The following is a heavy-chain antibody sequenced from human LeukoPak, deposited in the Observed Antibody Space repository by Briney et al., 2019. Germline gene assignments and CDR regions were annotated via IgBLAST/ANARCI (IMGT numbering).Heavy chain of an antibody. J-gene: IGHJ6*03. D-gene: IGHD3-3*01. Sequence: GGSLRLSCSASGFTFTSYSMNWVRQAPGKGLEWVSSISNRGDYIYYADSVKGRFTISRDNAKNSLYLQMNSLRAEDTAVYYCARVLEYYDFWSGPQDYYMDVWGKGTTVTVSS. CDR2: ISNRGDYI. CDR1: GFTFTSYS. CDR3: ARVLEYYDFWSGPQDYYMDV. V-gene: IGHV3-21*01.